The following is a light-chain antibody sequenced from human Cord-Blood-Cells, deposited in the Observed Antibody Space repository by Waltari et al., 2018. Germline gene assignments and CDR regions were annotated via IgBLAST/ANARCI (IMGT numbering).Light chain of an antibody. Sequence: EIVLTQSPATLSLSPGERATLSCRASQSVSSYLAWYQRKPGQAPRLLIYGAPNRATGIPARCIGSGSGTHCTLTISSLEPEDFAVYYCQQRSNWPRTFGRGTKVEI. V-gene: IGKV3-11*01. CDR2: GAP. J-gene: IGKJ1*01. CDR3: QQRSNWPRT. CDR1: QSVSSY.